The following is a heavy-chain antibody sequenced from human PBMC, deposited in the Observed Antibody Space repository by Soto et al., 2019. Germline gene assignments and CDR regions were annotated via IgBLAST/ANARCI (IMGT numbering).Heavy chain of an antibody. CDR3: GRAEAAAGVDY. V-gene: IGHV3-74*01. CDR1: GFTFSSYA. CDR2: IYSGGST. D-gene: IGHD6-13*01. Sequence: GGSLRLSCAASGFTFSSYAMQWVRQAPGKGLEWVSVIYSGGSTSYADSVKGRFTISRDNAKDTLYLQMNSLRVEDTAVYYCGRAEAAAGVDYWGQGTLVTVSS. J-gene: IGHJ4*02.